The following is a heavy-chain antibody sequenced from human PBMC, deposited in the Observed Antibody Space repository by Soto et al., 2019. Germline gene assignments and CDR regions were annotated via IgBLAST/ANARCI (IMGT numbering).Heavy chain of an antibody. CDR3: AKDDLDTADAFDI. J-gene: IGHJ3*02. V-gene: IGHV3-23*01. D-gene: IGHD3-9*01. CDR1: VFTFSSYA. CDR2: ISGSGGST. Sequence: VGSLRLSCAASVFTFSSYAMSCVRHSPGKGLEWVSAISGSGGSTYYADSVKGRFTISRDNSKNTLYLQMNSLRAEDTAVYYCAKDDLDTADAFDIWGQGTMVTVSS.